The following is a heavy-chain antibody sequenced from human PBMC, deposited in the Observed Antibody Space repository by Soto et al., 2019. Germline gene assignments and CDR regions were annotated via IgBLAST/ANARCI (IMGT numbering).Heavy chain of an antibody. V-gene: IGHV1-3*01. J-gene: IGHJ4*02. CDR1: GNTFVDSA. D-gene: IGHD3-3*01. CDR3: AKGVWSGTSTPYYLDS. Sequence: ASVKVSCKASGNTFVDSAMNWVRQAPGQRLEWMGWVNVGNGDTRYSQNFQGRVTITRDTSATTSYMELSSLRSEDTAMYYCAKGVWSGTSTPYYLDSWGQGTLVTVSS. CDR2: VNVGNGDT.